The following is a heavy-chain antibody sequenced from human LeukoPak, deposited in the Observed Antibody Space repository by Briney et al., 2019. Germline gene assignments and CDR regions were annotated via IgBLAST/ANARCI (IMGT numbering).Heavy chain of an antibody. CDR1: GESFSGYY. D-gene: IGHD3-22*01. J-gene: IGHJ4*02. CDR2: INHSGST. V-gene: IGHV4-34*01. CDR3: AACSSYYDSSGYYPW. Sequence: SETLSLTCAIYGESFSGYYWSWIRQPPGKGLEWIGEINHSGSTNYNPSLRSRVTISVDTSKNQFSLRLSSVTAADTAVYYCAACSSYYDSSGYYPWWGQGTLVTVSS.